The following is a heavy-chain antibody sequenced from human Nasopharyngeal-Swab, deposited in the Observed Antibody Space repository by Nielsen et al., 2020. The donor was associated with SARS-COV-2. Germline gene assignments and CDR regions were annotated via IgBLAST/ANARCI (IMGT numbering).Heavy chain of an antibody. CDR2: IYYSGTT. Sequence: GSLRLSCSVSGDAISSGSYYWGWVRQSTGKGLEWIGTIYYSGTTHYNPSLKSRVTVSVDTSKNQFSLNVKSVTAADTALYYCARVWVAGTPANFDYWGQGTLVTVSS. J-gene: IGHJ4*02. V-gene: IGHV4-39*07. D-gene: IGHD6-19*01. CDR3: ARVWVAGTPANFDY. CDR1: GDAISSGSYY.